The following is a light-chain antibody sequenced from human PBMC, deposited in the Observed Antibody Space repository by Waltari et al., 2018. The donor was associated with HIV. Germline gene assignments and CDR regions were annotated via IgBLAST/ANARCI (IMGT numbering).Light chain of an antibody. V-gene: IGLV2-23*02. J-gene: IGLJ2*01. Sequence: QSALTQPASVSGSPGQSITISCTGTSSDVGSYTLVSWYQQHPGKAPKLMIYEVSKRPSGVSNRFSGSKSGNTASLTISGLQAEDEADYYCCSYAGSSTLVVFGGGTKLTVL. CDR1: SSDVGSYTL. CDR3: CSYAGSSTLVV. CDR2: EVS.